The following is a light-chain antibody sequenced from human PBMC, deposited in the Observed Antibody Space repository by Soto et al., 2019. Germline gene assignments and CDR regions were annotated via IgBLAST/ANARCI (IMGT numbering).Light chain of an antibody. Sequence: QSVLTQPPSVSGAPGQRVTISCTGSSSNIGAGYDVHWYQQLPGTAPKLLIYGNSNRPSGVPDRFSGSKSGTSASLVITGLQAEDEADYYCQSYDSSLSGRGVIFGGGTKLTVL. V-gene: IGLV1-40*01. J-gene: IGLJ2*01. CDR2: GNS. CDR3: QSYDSSLSGRGVI. CDR1: SSNIGAGYD.